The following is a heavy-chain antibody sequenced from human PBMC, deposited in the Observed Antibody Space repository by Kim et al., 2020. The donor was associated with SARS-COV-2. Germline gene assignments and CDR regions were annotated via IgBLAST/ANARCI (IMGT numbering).Heavy chain of an antibody. CDR1: GFSVSNNH. V-gene: IGHV3-53*01. CDR2: ISSAGSS. CDR3: WRCCASNSFPKDGGMDV. Sequence: GGSLRLSCAASGFSVSNNHMNWVRQAPGKGLEWVSIISSAGSSKYADSVKGRFTIYRDNSKNTVDLQINSLRAEDTAEYYCWRCCASNSFPKDGGMDVWGQGTTVTVSS. D-gene: IGHD2-2*01. J-gene: IGHJ6*02.